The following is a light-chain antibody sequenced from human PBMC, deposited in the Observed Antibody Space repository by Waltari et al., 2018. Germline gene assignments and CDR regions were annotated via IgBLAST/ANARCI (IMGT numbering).Light chain of an antibody. CDR1: RLAKNY. CDR3: QSLDGTTIV. Sequence: SSQLTQPPSVSVSPGQTATITCSGERLAKNYASLYQQRPGQSPLLVIYQDNKRPSGIPERFSGSGSGNTATLTISGTQVIDEADYYCQSLDGTTIVFGGRTKLTVL. J-gene: IGLJ2*01. V-gene: IGLV3-1*01. CDR2: QDN.